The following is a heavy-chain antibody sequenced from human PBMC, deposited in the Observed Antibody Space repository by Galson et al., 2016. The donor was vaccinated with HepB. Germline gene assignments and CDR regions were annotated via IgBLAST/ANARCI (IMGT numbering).Heavy chain of an antibody. Sequence: ETLSLTCIVSGGSISSSSYYWGWVRQPPGKGLEWIGSIYYSGTTYYNPSLKSRVTISVDTSKNQFSLKLSSVTAADTAVYYCARAYSSGWTGNYYGMDVRGKGTTVTVSS. V-gene: IGHV4-39*01. D-gene: IGHD6-19*01. J-gene: IGHJ6*04. CDR3: ARAYSSGWTGNYYGMDV. CDR2: IYYSGTT. CDR1: GGSISSSSYY.